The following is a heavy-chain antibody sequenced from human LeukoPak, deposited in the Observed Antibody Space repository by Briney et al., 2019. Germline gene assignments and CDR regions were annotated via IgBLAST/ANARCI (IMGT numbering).Heavy chain of an antibody. CDR3: ARVSAWPYDFWSGYSSFDY. V-gene: IGHV1-18*01. CDR1: GYTFTSYG. Sequence: ASVKVSCKASGYTFTSYGISWVRQAPGQGLEWMGWISAYNGNTNYAQKLQGRVTMTTDTSTSTAYKELRSLRSDDTAVYYCARVSAWPYDFWSGYSSFDYWGQGTLVTVSS. D-gene: IGHD3-3*01. J-gene: IGHJ4*02. CDR2: ISAYNGNT.